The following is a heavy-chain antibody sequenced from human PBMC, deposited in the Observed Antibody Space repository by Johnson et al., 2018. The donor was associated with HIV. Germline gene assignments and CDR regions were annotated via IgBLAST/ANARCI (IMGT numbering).Heavy chain of an antibody. J-gene: IGHJ3*02. V-gene: IGHV3-15*01. CDR2: IRSKTDGGTT. CDR3: TTGPRGAFDI. CDR1: GFTFSGSA. D-gene: IGHD3-16*01. Sequence: VQLVESGGGLVQPGGSLKLSCAASGFTFSGSAMHWVRQASGKGLEWVGRIRSKTDGGTTDYAAPVKGRFTISRDDSKNTLYLQMNSLKNEDTAVYYCTTGPRGAFDIWGQGTMVTVSS.